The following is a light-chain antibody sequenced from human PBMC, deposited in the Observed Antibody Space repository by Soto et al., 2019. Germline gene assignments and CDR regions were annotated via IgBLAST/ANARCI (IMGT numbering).Light chain of an antibody. CDR3: QQLNAYPLP. V-gene: IGKV1-9*01. Sequence: IQLTQSPSSLSASVGDRVTITCRASQGISSYLAWYQQKPGKAPKRLIYAASTLQSGVPSRLSGSGSGTDFTLTISSLQPEDFATYYCQQLNAYPLPFGGGTKVEI. CDR1: QGISSY. J-gene: IGKJ4*01. CDR2: AAS.